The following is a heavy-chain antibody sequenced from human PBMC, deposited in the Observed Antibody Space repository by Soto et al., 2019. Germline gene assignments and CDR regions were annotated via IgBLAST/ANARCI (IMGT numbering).Heavy chain of an antibody. CDR2: IYYSGST. Sequence: QVQLQESGPGLVKPSQTLSLTCTVSGGSISSGGYCWSWIRQHPGKGLEWIGYIYYSGSTYYNPSLKSRVTISVDTSKKQFSMKLSSVTAADTAVYYCARGGSSSPYFDDWGQGTLVTVSS. J-gene: IGHJ4*02. V-gene: IGHV4-31*03. CDR1: GGSISSGGYC. D-gene: IGHD6-13*01. CDR3: ARGGSSSPYFDD.